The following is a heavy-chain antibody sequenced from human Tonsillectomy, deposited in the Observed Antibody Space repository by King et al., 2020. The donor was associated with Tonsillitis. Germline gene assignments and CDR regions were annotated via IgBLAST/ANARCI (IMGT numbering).Heavy chain of an antibody. V-gene: IGHV4-61*01. J-gene: IGHJ3*02. CDR1: GGSVSSGCYY. CDR3: ARSSLGGCSSGGSCYEVSAFAI. CDR2: IYYSGST. Sequence: QLQESGPGLVKPSETLSLTCTVSGGSVSSGCYYWSWIRQPPGKGLEWIGYIYYSGSTNCDPSLKSRVTTSVDRSKNQFSLKLSSVTAADTAVYYCARSSLGGCSSGGSCYEVSAFAIWGQGTLVTVSS. D-gene: IGHD2-15*01.